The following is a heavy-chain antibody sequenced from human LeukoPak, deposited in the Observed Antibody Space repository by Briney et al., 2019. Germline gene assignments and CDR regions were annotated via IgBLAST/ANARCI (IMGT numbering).Heavy chain of an antibody. CDR3: ARLQYGDFYFDY. V-gene: IGHV4-39*01. D-gene: IGHD2-21*02. J-gene: IGHJ4*02. CDR2: IYYSGST. Sequence: SETLSLTCTVSGGSMSRYYWGWIRQPAGKGLEWIGSIYYSGSTSYNPSLKSRVTISVDTSKNQFSLRLSSVTAADTAVYYCARLQYGDFYFDYWGQGTLVTVSS. CDR1: GGSMSRYY.